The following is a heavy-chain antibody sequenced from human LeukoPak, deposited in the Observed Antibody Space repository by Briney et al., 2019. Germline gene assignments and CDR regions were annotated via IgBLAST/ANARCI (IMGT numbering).Heavy chain of an antibody. CDR2: IYPGDSDT. CDR3: ARQVDYGDHIPYFDY. Sequence: AESLKISCKGSGYSFTSYWIGWVCQMPGKGLEWMGIIYPGDSDTRYSPSFQGQVTISADKSISTAYLQWSSLKASDTAMYYCARQVDYGDHIPYFDYWGQGTLVTVSS. J-gene: IGHJ4*02. D-gene: IGHD4-17*01. CDR1: GYSFTSYW. V-gene: IGHV5-51*01.